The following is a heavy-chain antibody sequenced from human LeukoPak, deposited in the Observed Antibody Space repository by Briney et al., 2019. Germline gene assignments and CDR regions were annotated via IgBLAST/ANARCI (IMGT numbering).Heavy chain of an antibody. Sequence: VASVKVSCKVSGFTVADLSMHWVRQAPGKGLEWVGGFDRKNGDTIYAQRFRGRVTLTEDTSTGTAYMDLSSLSADDTAVYYCATGEFCATTTCPGYQHYYYFMDVWGKGTTVTVSS. J-gene: IGHJ6*03. V-gene: IGHV1-24*01. CDR2: FDRKNGDT. CDR1: GFTVADLS. D-gene: IGHD2-2*01. CDR3: ATGEFCATTTCPGYQHYYYFMDV.